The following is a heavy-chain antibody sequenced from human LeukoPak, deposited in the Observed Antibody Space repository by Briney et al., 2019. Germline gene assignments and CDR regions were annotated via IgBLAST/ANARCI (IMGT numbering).Heavy chain of an antibody. V-gene: IGHV3-30*03. Sequence: PGGSLRLSCAASGFTFSSYWMSWVRQAPGKGLEWVAVISYDGSNKYYADSVKGRFTISRDNSKNTLYLQMNSLRAEDTAVYYCARDDSSGYYPIDDAFDIWGQGTMVTVSS. CDR2: ISYDGSNK. J-gene: IGHJ3*02. CDR1: GFTFSSYW. CDR3: ARDDSSGYYPIDDAFDI. D-gene: IGHD3-22*01.